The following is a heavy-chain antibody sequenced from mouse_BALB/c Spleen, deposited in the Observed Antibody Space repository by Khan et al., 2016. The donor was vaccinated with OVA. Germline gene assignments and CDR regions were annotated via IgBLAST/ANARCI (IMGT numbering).Heavy chain of an antibody. V-gene: IGHV1-7*01. J-gene: IGHJ2*01. CDR3: TRDRIDY. CDR2: INPTSGYT. CDR1: GYTFTTYW. Sequence: QVQLQQSGAELAKPGASVKMSCKASGYTFTTYWMHWVKQRPGQGLEWIGYINPTSGYTDYNEKFKDRATLSAYKSSSTAYMQLSSLTSEDAAVDYCTRDRIDYWGQGTTLTVSS.